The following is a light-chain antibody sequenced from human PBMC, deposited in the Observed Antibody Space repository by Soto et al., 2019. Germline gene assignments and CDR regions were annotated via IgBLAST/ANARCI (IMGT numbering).Light chain of an antibody. CDR2: EVS. J-gene: IGLJ1*01. CDR3: SSYAGSTNYV. V-gene: IGLV2-8*01. Sequence: SVLTKPPSATGAPGQSVTISCTGTSSDVGGYNYVSWYQQHPSKAPKLMIYEVSKRPSGVPDRFSGSKSGNTASLTVSGLQAEDEADYYCSSYAGSTNYVFGTGTKVTVL. CDR1: SSDVGGYNY.